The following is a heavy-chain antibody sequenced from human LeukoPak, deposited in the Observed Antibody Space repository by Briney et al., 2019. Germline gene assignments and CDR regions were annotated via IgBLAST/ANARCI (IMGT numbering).Heavy chain of an antibody. Sequence: SETLSLTCAVYGGSFSGYYWSWIRQPPGKGLEWIGEINHSGSTNYNPSLKSRVTISVDTSKNQSSLKLSSVTAADTAVYYCARGQGGDIVVVPAAEMATSGFDYWGQGTLVTVSS. J-gene: IGHJ4*02. D-gene: IGHD2-2*01. CDR3: ARGQGGDIVVVPAAEMATSGFDY. CDR1: GGSFSGYY. CDR2: INHSGST. V-gene: IGHV4-34*01.